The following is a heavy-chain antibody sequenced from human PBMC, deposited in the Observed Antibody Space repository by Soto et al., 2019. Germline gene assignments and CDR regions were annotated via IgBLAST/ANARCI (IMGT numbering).Heavy chain of an antibody. CDR3: ARATGSSGWHHEFVDY. CDR2: IYYSGST. D-gene: IGHD6-19*01. J-gene: IGHJ4*02. V-gene: IGHV4-31*03. CDR1: GGSISSGGYY. Sequence: QVQLQESGPGLVKPSQTLSLTCTVSGGSISSGGYYWSWIRQHPGKGLEWIGYIYYSGSTYYNPSLKSRVTISVDTSKNQFSLKLSSVTAADTAVYYCARATGSSGWHHEFVDYWGQGTLVTVSS.